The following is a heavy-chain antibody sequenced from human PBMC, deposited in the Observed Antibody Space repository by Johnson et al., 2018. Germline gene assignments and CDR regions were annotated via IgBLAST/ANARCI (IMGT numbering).Heavy chain of an antibody. CDR2: ISSSSTYI. D-gene: IGHD3-10*01. J-gene: IGHJ3*02. V-gene: IGHV3-21*01. CDR3: ASLLLWFGNLLSDAFDI. Sequence: EVQLVESGGGLVKPGGSLRLSCAASGFTFSSHSMNWVRQAPGKGLEWVSSISSSSTYIYHADSVKGRFTVSRDNAKNSLYLQMNSLRAEDTAVYYFASLLLWFGNLLSDAFDIWGQGTMVTVSS. CDR1: GFTFSSHS.